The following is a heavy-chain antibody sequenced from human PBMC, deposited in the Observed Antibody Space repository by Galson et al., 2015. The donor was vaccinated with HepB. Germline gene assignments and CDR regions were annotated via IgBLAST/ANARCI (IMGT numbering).Heavy chain of an antibody. CDR1: GFTFSSYA. CDR2: ISYDGSNK. V-gene: IGHV3-30-3*01. J-gene: IGHJ1*01. Sequence: SLRLSCAASGFTFSSYAMHWVRQAPGKGLEWVAVISYDGSNKYYADSVKGRFTISRDNSKNTLYLQMNSLRAEDTAVYYCARGCSSTSCYTTEYFQHWGQGTLVTVSS. D-gene: IGHD2-2*02. CDR3: ARGCSSTSCYTTEYFQH.